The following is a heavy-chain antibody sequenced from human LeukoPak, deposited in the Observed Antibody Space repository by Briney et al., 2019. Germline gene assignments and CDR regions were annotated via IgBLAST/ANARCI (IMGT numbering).Heavy chain of an antibody. CDR1: GYTFTGYY. Sequence: GASVKVSCKASGYTFTGYYMHWVRQAPGQGLEWMGWINPNSGGTNYAQKFQGRVTMTRDTSISTAYMELSRLRSDDTAVYYCARVARRYCSSTSCYAKYYYYYYMDVWGKGTTVTVSS. CDR3: ARVARRYCSSTSCYAKYYYYYYMDV. D-gene: IGHD2-2*01. CDR2: INPNSGGT. V-gene: IGHV1-2*02. J-gene: IGHJ6*03.